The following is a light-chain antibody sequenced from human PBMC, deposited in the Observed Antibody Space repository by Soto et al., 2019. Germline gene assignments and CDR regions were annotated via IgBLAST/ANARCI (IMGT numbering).Light chain of an antibody. CDR3: NSFRTGHLYV. Sequence: QSVLTQPASVSGSPGQSITISCTGTSRDIAIYNAVSWYQQYPGKAPKLIIYEVTHRPSGISDRFSASKSGNTASLTISGLQAEDEADYYCNSFRTGHLYVFGYGTKVTVL. CDR2: EVT. V-gene: IGLV2-14*03. CDR1: SRDIAIYNA. J-gene: IGLJ1*01.